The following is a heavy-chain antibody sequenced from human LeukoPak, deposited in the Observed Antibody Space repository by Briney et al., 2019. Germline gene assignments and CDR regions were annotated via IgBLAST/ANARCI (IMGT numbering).Heavy chain of an antibody. J-gene: IGHJ4*02. Sequence: GETLTLSCAASGFSFSNYAMSWVRQAPGKGLEWVSSVSGSADNTYYAASVKGRFTIFRNTYNKMLYQLMTGMRAEDAGAYYCAKRPKFSVGECDYWGQGTLWTVSS. V-gene: IGHV3-23*01. D-gene: IGHD2-15*01. CDR2: VSGSADNT. CDR1: GFSFSNYA. CDR3: AKRPKFSVGECDY.